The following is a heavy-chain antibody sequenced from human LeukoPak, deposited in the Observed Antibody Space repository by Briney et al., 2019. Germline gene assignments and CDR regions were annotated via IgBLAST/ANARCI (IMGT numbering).Heavy chain of an antibody. CDR3: ARAGQGYCSSASCYMSLDY. J-gene: IGHJ4*02. CDR1: GGSISSGGYS. D-gene: IGHD2-2*02. V-gene: IGHV4-30-2*01. Sequence: SQTLSLTCAVSGGSISSGGYSWSWIRQPPGKGLEWIGYIYHSGSTNYNPSLKSRVTISIDKSKNQFSLKLTSVTAADTAVYYCARAGQGYCSSASCYMSLDYWGQGTLVTVSS. CDR2: IYHSGST.